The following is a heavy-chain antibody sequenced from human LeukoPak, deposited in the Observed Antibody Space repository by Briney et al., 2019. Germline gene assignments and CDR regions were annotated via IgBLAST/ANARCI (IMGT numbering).Heavy chain of an antibody. V-gene: IGHV4-34*01. Sequence: PGGSLRLSCAASGFTFSNYEMNWVRQAPGKGLEWIGEINHSGSTNYNPSLKSRVTISVDTSKNQFSLKLSSVTAADTAVYYCARGRPLIAVADYYFDYWGQGTLVTVSS. CDR1: GFTFSNYE. D-gene: IGHD6-19*01. CDR2: INHSGST. CDR3: ARGRPLIAVADYYFDY. J-gene: IGHJ4*02.